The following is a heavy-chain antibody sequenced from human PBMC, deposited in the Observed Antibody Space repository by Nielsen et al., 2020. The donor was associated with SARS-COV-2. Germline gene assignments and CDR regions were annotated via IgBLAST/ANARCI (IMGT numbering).Heavy chain of an antibody. CDR3: AREGRGVGATIDY. Sequence: SVKVSCKASGGTFSSYTISWVRQAPGQGLEWMGRIIPILGIANYAQKLQGRVTMTTDTSTSTAYMELRSLRSDDTAVYYCAREGRGVGATIDYWGQGTLVTVSS. CDR1: GGTFSSYT. V-gene: IGHV1-69*04. CDR2: IIPILGIA. J-gene: IGHJ4*02. D-gene: IGHD1-26*01.